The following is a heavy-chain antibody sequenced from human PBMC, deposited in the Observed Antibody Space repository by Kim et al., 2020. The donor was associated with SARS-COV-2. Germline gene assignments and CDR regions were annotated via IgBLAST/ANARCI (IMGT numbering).Heavy chain of an antibody. CDR1: GYIFTGDA. D-gene: IGHD1-1*01. CDR2: INTHSGNP. J-gene: IGHJ4*02. Sequence: ASVKVSCKASGYIFTGDAINWVLQGPGQGLEWMGWINTHSGNPIYAQDFTGRFVFSSDSSGSTAYLQITSLPADDTAVYYCARDRLSGHGDYFDYWGPGT. CDR3: ARDRLSGHGDYFDY. V-gene: IGHV7-4-1*02.